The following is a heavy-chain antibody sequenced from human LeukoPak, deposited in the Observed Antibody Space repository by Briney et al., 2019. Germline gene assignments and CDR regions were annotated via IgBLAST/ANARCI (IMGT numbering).Heavy chain of an antibody. CDR2: IYYSGST. D-gene: IGHD1-26*01. Sequence: SETLSLTCTVSGGSISSSSYYWGWIRQPPGKGLEWIGSIYYSGSTYYNPSLKSRVTISVDTSKNQFSLKLSSVTAADTAVYYCARARVGAKDYWGQGTLVTVSS. V-gene: IGHV4-39*07. CDR3: ARARVGAKDY. CDR1: GGSISSSSYY. J-gene: IGHJ4*02.